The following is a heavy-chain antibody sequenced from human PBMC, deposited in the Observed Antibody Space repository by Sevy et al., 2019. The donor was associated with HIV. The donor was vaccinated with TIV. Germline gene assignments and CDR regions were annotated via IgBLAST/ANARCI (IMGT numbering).Heavy chain of an antibody. V-gene: IGHV3-23*01. D-gene: IGHD3-22*01. Sequence: GGSLRLSCAASGFTFSSYAMSWVRQAPGKGLEWVSAISGSGGSTYYADSVKGRFTISRDNSKNTLYLQMNSLRAEDTAVYYCAKPIRITMIVVGAFDIWGQGTMVTVSS. J-gene: IGHJ3*02. CDR2: ISGSGGST. CDR3: AKPIRITMIVVGAFDI. CDR1: GFTFSSYA.